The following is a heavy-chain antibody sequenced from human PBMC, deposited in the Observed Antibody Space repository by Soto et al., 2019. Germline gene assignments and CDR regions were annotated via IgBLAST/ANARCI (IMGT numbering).Heavy chain of an antibody. J-gene: IGHJ5*02. D-gene: IGHD3-10*01. CDR2: INHSGST. CDR1: GGSFSGCY. CDR3: ARLKTITMVRGVIMRNNWFDP. Sequence: SETLSLTCAVYGGSFSGCYWSWIRQPPGKGLEWIGEINHSGSTNYNPSLKSRVTISVDTSKNKFSLKLSSVTAADTAVYYCARLKTITMVRGVIMRNNWFDPWGQGTLVTVSS. V-gene: IGHV4-34*01.